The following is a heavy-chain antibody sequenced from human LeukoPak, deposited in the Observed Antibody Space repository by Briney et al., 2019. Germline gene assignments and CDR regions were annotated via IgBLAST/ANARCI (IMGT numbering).Heavy chain of an antibody. CDR2: FDPEVGET. D-gene: IGHD3-22*01. V-gene: IGHV1-24*01. Sequence: GASVKVSCKVSEYILTELSMHWVRQAPGKGLEWMGGFDPEVGETVYAQKFQGRVTMTEDTSKDTAYMELSSLRSEDTAVYFCATPVTYYFDSSAYYPFNYWGQGTLVTVSS. J-gene: IGHJ4*02. CDR1: EYILTELS. CDR3: ATPVTYYFDSSAYYPFNY.